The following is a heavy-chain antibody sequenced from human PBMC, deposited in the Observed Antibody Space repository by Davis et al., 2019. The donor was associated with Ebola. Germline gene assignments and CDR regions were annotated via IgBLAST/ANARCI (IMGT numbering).Heavy chain of an antibody. CDR1: VITFSSYA. CDR3: ARGLQTRWRVGWGMDV. Sequence: GESLKISCTDSVITFSSYAMNWVRQAPGKGLEWVSFITSSSSYIYYADSVKGRFTISRDNAKNSLYLQMSSLRAEDTAVYYCARGLQTRWRVGWGMDVWGQGTTVTVSS. J-gene: IGHJ6*02. CDR2: ITSSSSYI. V-gene: IGHV3-21*01. D-gene: IGHD3-16*01.